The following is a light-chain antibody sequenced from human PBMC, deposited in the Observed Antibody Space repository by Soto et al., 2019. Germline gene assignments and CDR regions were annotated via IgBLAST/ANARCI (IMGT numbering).Light chain of an antibody. CDR1: QSLLYSSNSKNS. J-gene: IGKJ3*01. V-gene: IGKV4-1*01. Sequence: DIVMTQSPASLAVSLGERATINCKSSQSLLYSSNSKNSLAWYQQKPGQPPKLLIYWASTRESGVPDRFSGSGSGTDFTLTVSSLQAEDVAVYYCQQYYSTPRFTFGPGTKVDIK. CDR3: QQYYSTPRFT. CDR2: WAS.